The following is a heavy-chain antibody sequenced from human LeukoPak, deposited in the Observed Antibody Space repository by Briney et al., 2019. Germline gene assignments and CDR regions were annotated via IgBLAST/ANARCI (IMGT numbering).Heavy chain of an antibody. V-gene: IGHV4-39*01. CDR3: ARYYGVDAFGI. Sequence: PSETLSLTCTVSGGSISSGSYFWGWIRQPPGMGLQWIGSFYYSGSTYYSPSLKSRLTISVDTSKNQFSLKLSSVTAADTAVYYCARYYGVDAFGIWGQGTMVTVSS. J-gene: IGHJ3*02. CDR1: GGSISSGSYF. D-gene: IGHD4-17*01. CDR2: FYYSGST.